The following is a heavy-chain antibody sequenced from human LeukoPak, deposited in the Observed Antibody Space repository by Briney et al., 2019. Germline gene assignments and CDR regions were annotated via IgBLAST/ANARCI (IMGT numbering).Heavy chain of an antibody. CDR2: ISFDGSNK. CDR1: GFTFSSYA. Sequence: GGSLRLSCAASGFTFSSYAMHRVRQAPGKGLEWVAIISFDGSNKDYADSIKGRFTVSRDNSKNTLYLQMNSLRTEDTAVYFCAKERISPAGTYDYWGQGTLVTVSS. D-gene: IGHD6-13*01. J-gene: IGHJ4*02. CDR3: AKERISPAGTYDY. V-gene: IGHV3-30*04.